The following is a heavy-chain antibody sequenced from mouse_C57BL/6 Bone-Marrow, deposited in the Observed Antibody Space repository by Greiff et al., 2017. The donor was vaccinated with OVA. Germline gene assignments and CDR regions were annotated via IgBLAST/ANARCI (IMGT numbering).Heavy chain of an antibody. Sequence: QVQLQQSGPGLVAPSQSLSITCTVSGFSLTSYGVHWVRQPPGKGLEWLVVIWSDGSTTYNSALKSRLSISKDNSKSQVFLKMNSLQTDDTTMYYCDRQDDYDGGDYYYAMDYWGQGTSVTVSS. J-gene: IGHJ4*01. D-gene: IGHD2-4*01. CDR1: GFSLTSYG. CDR3: DRQDDYDGGDYYYAMDY. CDR2: IWSDGST. V-gene: IGHV2-6-1*01.